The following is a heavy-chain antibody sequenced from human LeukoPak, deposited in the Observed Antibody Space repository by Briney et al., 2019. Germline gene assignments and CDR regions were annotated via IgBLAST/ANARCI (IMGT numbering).Heavy chain of an antibody. J-gene: IGHJ2*01. D-gene: IGHD3-22*01. Sequence: SETLSLTCTVSGGSIFSYYWNWIRQPPGKGLKWIGYIYSNGITNYSPSLRSRGTISIATSKNQFSLRLRSVTAADTAIYYCARRAYYDSSGYYTTSGYFDLWGRGTLVTVSS. V-gene: IGHV4-4*08. CDR3: ARRAYYDSSGYYTTSGYFDL. CDR1: GGSIFSYY. CDR2: IYSNGIT.